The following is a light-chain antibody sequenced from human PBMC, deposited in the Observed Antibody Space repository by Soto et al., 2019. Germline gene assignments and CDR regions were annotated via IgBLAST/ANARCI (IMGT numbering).Light chain of an antibody. CDR1: QSVSGY. Sequence: IVLTQSPATLSLSPGETARLSCRASQSVSGYIGWYQQKPGQAPRLLSYADSNRATGIPARFSGSGSGTEFTLTISSLEPEDFSVYYCQQRYNWPITFGQGTRLEIK. V-gene: IGKV3-11*01. J-gene: IGKJ5*01. CDR3: QQRYNWPIT. CDR2: ADS.